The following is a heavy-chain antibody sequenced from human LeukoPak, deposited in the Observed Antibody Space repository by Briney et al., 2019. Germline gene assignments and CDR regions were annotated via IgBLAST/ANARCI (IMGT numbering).Heavy chain of an antibody. CDR1: GGPISSGGYS. CDR2: IYHSGST. Sequence: SQTLSLTCAVSGGPISSGGYSWSWIRQPPGKGLEWIGYIYHSGSTYYNPSLKSRVTISVDRSKNQFSLKLSSVTAADTAVYYCARVPHRYCSGGSCYYFDYWGQGTLVTVSS. J-gene: IGHJ4*02. CDR3: ARVPHRYCSGGSCYYFDY. D-gene: IGHD2-15*01. V-gene: IGHV4-30-2*01.